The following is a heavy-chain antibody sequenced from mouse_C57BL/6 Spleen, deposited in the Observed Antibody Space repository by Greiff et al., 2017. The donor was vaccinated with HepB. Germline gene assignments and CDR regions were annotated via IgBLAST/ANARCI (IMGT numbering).Heavy chain of an antibody. J-gene: IGHJ4*01. CDR3: ASPLYEYEDVSYYYAMDY. Sequence: QVQLQQPGAELVKPGASVKLSCQASGYTFTRYWMHWVKQRPGRGLEWIGRIDPNSGGTKYNGKFKSKVTLTVDKPSSTAYMPLSSLTSEESAVYYCASPLYEYEDVSYYYAMDYWGQGTSVTVSS. CDR2: IDPNSGGT. V-gene: IGHV1-72*01. D-gene: IGHD2-4*01. CDR1: GYTFTRYW.